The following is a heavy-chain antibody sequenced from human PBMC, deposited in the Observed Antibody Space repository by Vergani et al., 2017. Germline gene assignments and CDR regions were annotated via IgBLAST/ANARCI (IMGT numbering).Heavy chain of an antibody. Sequence: QVQLQESGPGLVKPSQTLSLTCTVSGGSISSGSYYWSWIRQPAGKGLEWIGRIYTRGSTNYNPSLKSRVTISVDTSKNQFSLKLRSVPAADTAVYYCARARGWDDCWSGYYALFDYWGQGTLVTVSS. J-gene: IGHJ4*02. V-gene: IGHV4-61*02. CDR1: GGSISSGSYY. CDR2: IYTRGST. CDR3: ARARGWDDCWSGYYALFDY. D-gene: IGHD3-3*01.